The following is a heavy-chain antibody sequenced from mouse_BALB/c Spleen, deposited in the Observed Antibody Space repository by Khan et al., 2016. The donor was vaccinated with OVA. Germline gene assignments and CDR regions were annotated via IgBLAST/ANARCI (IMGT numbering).Heavy chain of an antibody. D-gene: IGHD2-13*01. CDR1: GFTFSGFG. CDR2: ISSGSSTI. J-gene: IGHJ2*01. V-gene: IGHV5-17*02. CDR3: ARTGDYYFDY. Sequence: EVELVESGGGLVQPGGSRKLSCAASGFTFSGFGMHWVRQAPEKGLEWVAYISSGSSTIYYADTVKGRFTISRDNPKNTLFLQRTSLRSEDTAMYCCARTGDYYFDYWGQGTTLTVSS.